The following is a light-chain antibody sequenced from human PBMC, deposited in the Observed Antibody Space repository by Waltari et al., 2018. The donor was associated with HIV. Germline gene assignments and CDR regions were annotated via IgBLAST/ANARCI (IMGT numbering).Light chain of an antibody. Sequence: EIILTQSPDTLSVSPGERATLSCRASQSVSNNLAWFQQRPGQPPRLLIYRASTRATSIPSRFSGSGSGTEFNLTISNFQSEDFAVYFCQHYNSWPPDSFGQGSRLE. V-gene: IGKV3-15*01. CDR3: QHYNSWPPDS. J-gene: IGKJ2*03. CDR2: RAS. CDR1: QSVSNN.